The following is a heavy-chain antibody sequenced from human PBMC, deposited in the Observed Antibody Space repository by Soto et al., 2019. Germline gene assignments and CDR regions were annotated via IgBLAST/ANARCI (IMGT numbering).Heavy chain of an antibody. CDR3: ARGDGARYYGNGYLGRH. CDR2: IKSDGSGT. Sequence: EVQLVESGRGLVQPGESLTLSCAASGFTFSSYWMHWVRQAPGKGLVWVSRIKSDGSGTYYADSVKGRLTISRDNAKNTLYLQMNSLRVEDTAVYFCARGDGARYYGNGYLGRHWGQVSLATVSS. CDR1: GFTFSSYW. D-gene: IGHD5-18*01. V-gene: IGHV3-74*01. J-gene: IGHJ4*02.